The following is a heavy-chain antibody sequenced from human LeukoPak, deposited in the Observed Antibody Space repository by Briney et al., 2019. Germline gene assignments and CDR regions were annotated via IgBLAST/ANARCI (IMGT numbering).Heavy chain of an antibody. V-gene: IGHV1-69*05. J-gene: IGHJ4*02. D-gene: IGHD3-10*01. Sequence: SVKVSCKASGGTFSSYAISWVRQAPGQGLEWMGGIIPIFGTANYAQKFQGRVTITTDESTSTAYMELSSLRSEDTAVYYCARVRGVGSDSFDYWGQGTLVTVSS. CDR3: ARVRGVGSDSFDY. CDR2: IIPIFGTA. CDR1: GGTFSSYA.